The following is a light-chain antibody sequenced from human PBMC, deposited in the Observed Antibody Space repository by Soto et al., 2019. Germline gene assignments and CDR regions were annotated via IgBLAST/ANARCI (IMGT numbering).Light chain of an antibody. CDR1: QSVSST. Sequence: EIVLTQSPATLSLSPGERATLSCRASQSVSSTLAWYQQKPGQAPRLLIYGFSSTRATGIPARFSASGSGAEFTLTISSLQSEDFALYYCQQYNSWPPTFGHGTKVDI. CDR3: QQYNSWPPT. CDR2: GFSS. J-gene: IGKJ1*01. V-gene: IGKV3-15*01.